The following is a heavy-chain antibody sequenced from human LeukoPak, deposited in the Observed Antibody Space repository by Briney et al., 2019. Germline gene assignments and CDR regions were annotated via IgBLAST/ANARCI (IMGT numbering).Heavy chain of an antibody. CDR3: ARGGGQWLVGGAFDI. D-gene: IGHD6-19*01. CDR1: GFTVSSNY. Sequence: GGSLRLSCAASGFTVSSNYTSWVRQAPGKGLEWVSVIYSGGSTYYADSVKGRFTISRDNSKNTLYLQMNSLRAEDTAVYYCARGGGQWLVGGAFDIWGQGTTVTVSS. V-gene: IGHV3-66*01. J-gene: IGHJ3*02. CDR2: IYSGGST.